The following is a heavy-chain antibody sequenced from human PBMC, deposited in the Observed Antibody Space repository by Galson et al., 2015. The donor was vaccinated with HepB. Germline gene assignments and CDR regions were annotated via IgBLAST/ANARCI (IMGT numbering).Heavy chain of an antibody. CDR1: GYSFTSYW. J-gene: IGHJ4*02. V-gene: IGHV5-10-1*01. CDR3: ARLFPNDYGDYATHDY. CDR2: IDPSDSYT. D-gene: IGHD4-17*01. Sequence: QSGAEVKKPGESLKISCTGSGYSFTSYWISWVRQMPGKGLEWMGRIDPSDSYTNYSPSFQGHVTISADKSISTAYLQWSSLKASDTAMYYCARLFPNDYGDYATHDYWGQGTLVTVSS.